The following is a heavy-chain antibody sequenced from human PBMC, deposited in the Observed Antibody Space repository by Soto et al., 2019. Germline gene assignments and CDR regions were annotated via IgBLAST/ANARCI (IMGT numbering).Heavy chain of an antibody. D-gene: IGHD2-8*01. CDR1: GGSFSGYY. Sequence: TLALTCAVYGGSFSGYYWSWIRQPPGKGLEWIGEINHSGSTNYNPSLKSRVTISVDTSKNQFSLKLSSVTAADTAVYYCARARYCTNGVCYTLGWFDPWGQGTLVTVSS. CDR3: ARARYCTNGVCYTLGWFDP. V-gene: IGHV4-34*01. J-gene: IGHJ5*02. CDR2: INHSGST.